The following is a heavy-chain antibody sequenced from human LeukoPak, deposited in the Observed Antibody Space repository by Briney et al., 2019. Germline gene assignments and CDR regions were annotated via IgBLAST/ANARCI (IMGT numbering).Heavy chain of an antibody. J-gene: IGHJ4*02. D-gene: IGHD6-19*01. CDR3: ARSPSPYSSGWYFDY. CDR2: TYQRSKWYN. Sequence: SQTLSLTCAISGDSVSINSAAWNWIRQSPSRGLEWLGRTYQRSKWYNDYAVSVKGRITINPDISKNQFSLQLNSVTPEDTAVYYCARSPSPYSSGWYFDYWGQGTLVTVSP. V-gene: IGHV6-1*01. CDR1: GDSVSINSAA.